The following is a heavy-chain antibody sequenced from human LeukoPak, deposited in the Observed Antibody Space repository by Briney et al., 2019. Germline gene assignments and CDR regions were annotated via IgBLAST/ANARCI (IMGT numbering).Heavy chain of an antibody. CDR1: GYTFTSYG. CDR2: ISAYNGNT. V-gene: IGHV1-18*01. CDR3: ARDYRAYCGGDCYPPRSY. J-gene: IGHJ4*02. D-gene: IGHD2-21*02. Sequence: GASVKVSCKASGYTFTSYGISWVRQAPGQGLEWMGWISAYNGNTNYAQKLQGRVTMTTDTSTSTAYMELRSLRSDYTAVYYCARDYRAYCGGDCYPPRSYWGQGTLVTVSS.